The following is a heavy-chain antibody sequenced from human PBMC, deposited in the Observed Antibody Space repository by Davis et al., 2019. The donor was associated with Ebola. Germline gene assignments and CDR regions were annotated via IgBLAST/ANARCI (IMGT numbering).Heavy chain of an antibody. Sequence: GESLKISCAASGFTFSSYWMSWVRQAPGKGLEWVANIKQDGSEKYYVDSVKGRFTISRDNAKNSLYLQMNSLRAEDTAVYYCARTAGYYYGMDVWGQGTTVTVSS. D-gene: IGHD5-18*01. CDR2: IKQDGSEK. V-gene: IGHV3-7*01. J-gene: IGHJ6*02. CDR3: ARTAGYYYGMDV. CDR1: GFTFSSYW.